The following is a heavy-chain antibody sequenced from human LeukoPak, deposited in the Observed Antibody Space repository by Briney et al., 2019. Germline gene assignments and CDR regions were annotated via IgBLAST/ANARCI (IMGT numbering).Heavy chain of an antibody. CDR1: GFTFSSYW. D-gene: IGHD3-22*01. CDR2: INTDGSST. V-gene: IGHV3-74*01. J-gene: IGHJ1*01. Sequence: GGSLRLSCAVSGFTFSSYWMHWVRQAPGKGLVWVSRINTDGSSTTYADSVKGRFTISRDNAKNTLYLQMNSLRAEDTAVYYCARDLALRNYYDSSGSTHFQHWGQGTLVTVSS. CDR3: ARDLALRNYYDSSGSTHFQH.